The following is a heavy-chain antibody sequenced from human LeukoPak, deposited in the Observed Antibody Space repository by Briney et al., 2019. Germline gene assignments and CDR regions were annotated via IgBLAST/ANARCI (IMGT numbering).Heavy chain of an antibody. Sequence: SETLSLTCTVSDYSISSGYGYYWGWIRQPPGKGLEWIGSIYYSGSTYYNPSLKSRVTISVDTSKNQFSLKLSSVTAADTAVYYCASSDYDLWSGYYTPTGFDPWGQGTLVTVSS. CDR2: IYYSGST. J-gene: IGHJ5*02. CDR1: DYSISSGYGYY. D-gene: IGHD3-3*01. CDR3: ASSDYDLWSGYYTPTGFDP. V-gene: IGHV4-38-2*02.